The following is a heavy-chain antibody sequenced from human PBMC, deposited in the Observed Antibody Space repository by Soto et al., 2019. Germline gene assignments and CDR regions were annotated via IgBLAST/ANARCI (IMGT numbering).Heavy chain of an antibody. D-gene: IGHD1-26*01. CDR2: TDQDGSTT. J-gene: IGHJ4*02. CDR3: ASDLYSGTSDY. Sequence: EVQLVESGGGLVQPGGSLTLSCAASGFTFSSYWMNWVRQAPGKGLEWVANTDQDGSTTDYVGSVKGRFTISRDNAKKSLYLQMNSLRAEDTALYYCASDLYSGTSDYWGQGTLVTVSS. V-gene: IGHV3-7*05. CDR1: GFTFSSYW.